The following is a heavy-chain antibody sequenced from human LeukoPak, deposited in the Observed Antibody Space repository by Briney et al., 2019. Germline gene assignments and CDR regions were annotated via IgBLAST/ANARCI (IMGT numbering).Heavy chain of an antibody. Sequence: GGSLRLSCAASGFTFSSYAMSWVRQAPGKGLEWVSAISGSGGSTYYADSVKGRFTISRDNSKNALYLQMNSLRAEDTAVYYCANARASAGPNDYWGQGTLVAVSS. CDR3: ANARASAGPNDY. D-gene: IGHD6-6*01. V-gene: IGHV3-23*01. J-gene: IGHJ4*02. CDR1: GFTFSSYA. CDR2: ISGSGGST.